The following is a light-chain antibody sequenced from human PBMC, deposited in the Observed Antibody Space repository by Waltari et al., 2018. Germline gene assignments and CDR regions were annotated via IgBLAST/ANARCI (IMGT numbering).Light chain of an antibody. CDR3: SSYAGSNNFRV. CDR1: INEVGGYNH. CDR2: DVN. V-gene: IGLV2-8*01. J-gene: IGLJ2*01. Sequence: QSALTQPPSASGSPGQSVTISCSGTINEVGGYNHVPWYQQHAGKAPKLMIYDVNKRPSGVPDRFSGSKSGNTASLTVSGLQTEDEADYYCSSYAGSNNFRVFGGGTKLTVL.